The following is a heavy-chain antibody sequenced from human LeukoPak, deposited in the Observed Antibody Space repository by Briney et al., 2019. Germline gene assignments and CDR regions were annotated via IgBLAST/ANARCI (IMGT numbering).Heavy chain of an antibody. CDR2: IYSGGST. CDR3: ARDPPKGSGSP. V-gene: IGHV3-66*01. CDR1: GFTFSSYA. Sequence: GGSLRLSCAASGFTFSSYAMSWVRQAPGKGLEWVSVIYSGGSTYYADSVKGRFTISRDNSKNTLYLQMNSLRAEDTAVYYCARDPPKGSGSPWGQGTLVTVSS. D-gene: IGHD3-10*01. J-gene: IGHJ5*02.